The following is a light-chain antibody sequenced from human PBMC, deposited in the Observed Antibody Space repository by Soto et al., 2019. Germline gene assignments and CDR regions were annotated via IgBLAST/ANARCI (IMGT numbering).Light chain of an antibody. V-gene: IGKV1-5*01. CDR3: QQYNSFRS. J-gene: IGKJ1*01. Sequence: DIQWTQSPSTLSASVGDRVTISCRASQSINSWLAWYQQKPGKAPQLLMYDASTLESGVPSRFSGSGFGTEFTLTISSLQPDDSATYYCQQYNSFRSFGQGTKVDIK. CDR1: QSINSW. CDR2: DAS.